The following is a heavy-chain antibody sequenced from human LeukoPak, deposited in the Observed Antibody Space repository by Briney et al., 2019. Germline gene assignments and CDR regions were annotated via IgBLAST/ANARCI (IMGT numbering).Heavy chain of an antibody. CDR3: ARGGYSSGSNWFDP. CDR1: GFTFSSYE. Sequence: GGSLRLSRAASGFTFSSYEMNWVRQAPGKGLEWVSYISSSGSTIYYADSVKGRFTISRDNAKNSLYLQMNSLRAEDTAVYYCARGGYSSGSNWFDPWGQGTLVTVSS. J-gene: IGHJ5*02. D-gene: IGHD6-19*01. CDR2: ISSSGSTI. V-gene: IGHV3-48*03.